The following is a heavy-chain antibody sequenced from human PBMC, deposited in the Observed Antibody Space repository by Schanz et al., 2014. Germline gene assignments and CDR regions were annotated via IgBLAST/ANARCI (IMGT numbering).Heavy chain of an antibody. D-gene: IGHD4-17*01. CDR2: ISHGGTT. Sequence: QVQLQQWGAGLLKPSETLSLTCGVSGGSFSGYFWSWIRQPPERGLEWIGEISHGGTTLYNPSLKSRVPMSVDTSKTQVSLNLRFVTAADTAIYFCARGSREGFGDYDAAFDIWGQGTVVSVS. V-gene: IGHV4-34*02. CDR3: ARGSREGFGDYDAAFDI. CDR1: GGSFSGYF. J-gene: IGHJ3*02.